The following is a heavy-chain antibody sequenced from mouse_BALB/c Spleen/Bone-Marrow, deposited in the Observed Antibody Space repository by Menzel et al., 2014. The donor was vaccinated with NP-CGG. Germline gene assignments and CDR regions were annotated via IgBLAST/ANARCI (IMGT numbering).Heavy chain of an antibody. V-gene: IGHV1-69*02. CDR1: GYTFTNYW. CDR2: IEPSDSYT. D-gene: IGHD1-1*01. J-gene: IGHJ2*02. CDR3: ARGRTTVVSDY. Sequence: QVQLQRSGAEVVKPGASVKVSCKASGYTFTNYWMQWVKQRPGQGLEWIGEIEPSDSYTNYNQDFKGKATLTVDKSSSTAYMQLSSLTSEDSAVYYCARGRTTVVSDYWGQGTSLTVSS.